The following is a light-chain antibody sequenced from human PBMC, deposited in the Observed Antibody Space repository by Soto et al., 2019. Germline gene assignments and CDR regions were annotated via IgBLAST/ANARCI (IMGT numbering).Light chain of an antibody. J-gene: IGKJ3*01. V-gene: IGKV3-11*01. CDR1: QSVSSY. CDR2: DAS. Sequence: EIVLTQSPATLSLSPGERATLSCRASQSVSSYLAWYQQKPGQAPRLLIYDASNRATGIPARFSVSGSGTDFTLTISILEPEDFAVYYCQQRSNWPPLFTFGPGTKVDIK. CDR3: QQRSNWPPLFT.